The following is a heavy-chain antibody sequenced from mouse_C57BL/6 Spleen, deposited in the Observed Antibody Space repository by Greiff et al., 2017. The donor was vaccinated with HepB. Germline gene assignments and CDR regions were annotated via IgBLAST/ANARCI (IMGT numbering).Heavy chain of an antibody. CDR1: GYTFTSYW. Sequence: QVQLQQPGAELVRPGSPVKLSCKASGYTFTSYWMHWVKQRPIQGLEWIGNIDPSDSETHYNQKFKDKATLTVDKSSSTAYMQLSSLTSEDSAVYYCARLGFPYAMDYWGQGTSVTVSS. CDR2: IDPSDSET. V-gene: IGHV1-52*01. D-gene: IGHD4-1*01. J-gene: IGHJ4*01. CDR3: ARLGFPYAMDY.